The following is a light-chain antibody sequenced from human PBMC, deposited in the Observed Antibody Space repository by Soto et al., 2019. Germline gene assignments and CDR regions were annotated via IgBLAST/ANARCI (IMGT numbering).Light chain of an antibody. CDR3: QQYNNWPPYT. J-gene: IGKJ5*01. Sequence: EIVLTQSPGTLSLSPGERATLSCRASQSVSSSYLAWYQQKPGQAPRLLIYGASSRATGIPARFSGSGSGTEFTLTIIGLQSEDFAVYYCQQYNNWPPYTFGQGTRLEIK. CDR2: GAS. V-gene: IGKV3D-15*01. CDR1: QSVSSSY.